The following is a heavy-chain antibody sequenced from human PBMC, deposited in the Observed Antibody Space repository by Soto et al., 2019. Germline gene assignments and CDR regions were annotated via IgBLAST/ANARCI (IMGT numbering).Heavy chain of an antibody. CDR3: VGTGTTDDY. J-gene: IGHJ4*02. V-gene: IGHV4-30-4*01. CDR1: GASVSSGDYY. Sequence: QVQLQESGPGLVKPSQTLSLTCTVSGASVSSGDYYWSCIRQPPGKGLEWIGYIYSSGGSYYNPSLKGRLNISIGTSKNQFSLKLNSVIVADTAIYYCVGTGTTDDYWGRGTLVTVSS. CDR2: IYSSGGS. D-gene: IGHD1-1*01.